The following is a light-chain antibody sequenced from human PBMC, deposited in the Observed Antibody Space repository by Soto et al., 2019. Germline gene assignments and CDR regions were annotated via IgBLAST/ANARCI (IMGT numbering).Light chain of an antibody. Sequence: DIQMTQSPSYLSASVGDRVTITCRASEDISNFLAWYQQKPGKVPKLLIYTASTLQSGVPSRFSGSGSGTDFTRTIISLQSEDVATYFCQKNNSAPYTFGQGTKLDIK. V-gene: IGKV1-27*01. CDR3: QKNNSAPYT. CDR2: TAS. J-gene: IGKJ2*01. CDR1: EDISNF.